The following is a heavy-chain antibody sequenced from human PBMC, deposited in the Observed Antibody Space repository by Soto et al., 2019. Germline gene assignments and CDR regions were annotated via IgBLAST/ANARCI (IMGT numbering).Heavy chain of an antibody. CDR2: IYPGDSDT. Sequence: LGESLKISCKGSGYSFTSDWIGWVRQMPGKGLEWMGIIYPGDSDTRYSPSFQGQVTISADKSISTAYLQWSSLKASDTAMYYCARPRYSSMSGMDVWGQGTTVTVSS. CDR1: GYSFTSDW. CDR3: ARPRYSSMSGMDV. V-gene: IGHV5-51*01. J-gene: IGHJ6*02. D-gene: IGHD6-19*01.